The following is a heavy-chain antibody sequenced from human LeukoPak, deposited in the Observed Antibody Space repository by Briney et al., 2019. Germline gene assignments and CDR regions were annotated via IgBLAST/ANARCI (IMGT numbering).Heavy chain of an antibody. CDR2: IIPIFGTA. Sequence: SVKVSCKASGGTFISYAIGWVRQAPGQGLEWMGGIIPIFGTANYAQKFQGRVTITADESTSTAYMELSSLRSEDTAVYYCASSSGSWYYFDYWGQGTLVTVSS. CDR1: GGTFISYA. J-gene: IGHJ4*02. D-gene: IGHD6-13*01. V-gene: IGHV1-69*13. CDR3: ASSSGSWYYFDY.